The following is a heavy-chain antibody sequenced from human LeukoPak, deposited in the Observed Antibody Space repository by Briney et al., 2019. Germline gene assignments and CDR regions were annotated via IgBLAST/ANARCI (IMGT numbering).Heavy chain of an antibody. CDR2: INPNSGGT. V-gene: IGHV1-2*02. CDR1: GYTFTGYY. CDR3: ARGRRGDSSGYYRNWFDS. J-gene: IGHJ5*01. Sequence: ASVKVSCKASGYTFTGYYMHWVRQAPGQGLEWMGWINPNSGGTNYAQKFQGRVTMTRDTSISTAYMELSRLRSDDTAVYYCARGRRGDSSGYYRNWFDSWGQGTLVTVSS. D-gene: IGHD3-22*01.